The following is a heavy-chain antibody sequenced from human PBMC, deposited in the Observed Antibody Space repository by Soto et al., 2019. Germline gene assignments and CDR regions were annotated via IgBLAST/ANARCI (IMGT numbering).Heavy chain of an antibody. V-gene: IGHV3-23*01. CDR3: AKDLIVVVVAATVNAFDI. D-gene: IGHD2-15*01. CDR2: ISGSGGST. Sequence: EVQLLESGGGLVQPGGSLRLSCAASGFTFSSYAMSWVRQAPGKGLEWVSAISGSGGSTYYADSVKGRFTISRDNPKNTLYLQMNSLRAEDTAVYYCAKDLIVVVVAATVNAFDIWGQGTMVTVSS. J-gene: IGHJ3*02. CDR1: GFTFSSYA.